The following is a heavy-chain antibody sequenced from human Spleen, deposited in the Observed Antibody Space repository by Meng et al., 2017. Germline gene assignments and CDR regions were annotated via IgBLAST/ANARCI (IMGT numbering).Heavy chain of an antibody. J-gene: IGHJ4*02. CDR3: ARDYHDSGDYGYHFDY. CDR2: ISYDGSNK. D-gene: IGHD4-17*01. V-gene: IGHV3-30*03. CDR1: GFIFTSYW. Sequence: GGSLRLSCAASGFIFTSYWMSWVRQAPGKGLEWVAVISYDGSNKYYADSVKGRFTISRDNSKTTLYLEMNSLRADDTALYYCARDYHDSGDYGYHFDYWGQGTRVTVSS.